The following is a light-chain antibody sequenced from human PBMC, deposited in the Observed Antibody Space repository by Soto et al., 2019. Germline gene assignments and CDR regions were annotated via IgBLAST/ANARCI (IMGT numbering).Light chain of an antibody. Sequence: EIGLTQSPGTLSLSPGDRATVSCRASQTVRSNYLAWYQQKPGQAPRLLIYGASTRATGIPARFSGSGSGTEFTLTISSLQSEDFAVYYCQQYNNWPPYTFGQGTKVDIK. CDR2: GAS. J-gene: IGKJ2*01. V-gene: IGKV3-15*01. CDR1: QTVRSN. CDR3: QQYNNWPPYT.